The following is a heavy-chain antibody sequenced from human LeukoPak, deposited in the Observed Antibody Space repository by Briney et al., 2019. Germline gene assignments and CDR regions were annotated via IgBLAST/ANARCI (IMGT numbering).Heavy chain of an antibody. D-gene: IGHD7-27*01. Sequence: GGSLRLSCEASGFTFGTYGMTWVRQAPGKGLEWVSGITGSSTWTYYADSVRGRFTISRDNSKNTLHLQMNTLTADDTAIYYCARELVSLGTGYFDLWGRGTLVTVSS. CDR1: GFTFGTYG. V-gene: IGHV3-23*01. CDR2: ITGSSTWT. CDR3: ARELVSLGTGYFDL. J-gene: IGHJ2*01.